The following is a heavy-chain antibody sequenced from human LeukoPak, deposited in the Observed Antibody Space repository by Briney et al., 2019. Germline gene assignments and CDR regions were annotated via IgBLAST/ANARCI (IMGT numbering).Heavy chain of an antibody. CDR3: AKALAWILPFNY. CDR1: GFTFSSYA. J-gene: IGHJ4*02. V-gene: IGHV3-23*01. Sequence: PTGGSLRLSCAASGFTFSSYAMSWVRQAPGKGLEWVSAISGSGGSTYYADSVKGWFTISRDNSKNTLYLQMNSLRAEDTAVYYCAKALAWILPFNYWGQGTLVTVSS. D-gene: IGHD5-18*01. CDR2: ISGSGGST.